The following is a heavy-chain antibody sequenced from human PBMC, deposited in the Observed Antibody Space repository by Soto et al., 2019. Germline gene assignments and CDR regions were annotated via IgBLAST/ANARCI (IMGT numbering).Heavy chain of an antibody. CDR3: ATHRGSTYGRLDC. V-gene: IGHV4-4*02. J-gene: IGHJ4*02. CDR2: IYHSGSI. Sequence: QVQLQESGPGLVKPSGTLSLTCAVSSGSISNNNWWTWVRQSPGKGLEWIGEIYHSGSINYNPSLNSAVTISVDVARNLCSLRLTCITTVDTAMYDVATHRGSTYGRLDCWGQGTLVSGAS. D-gene: IGHD3-16*01. CDR1: SGSISNNNW.